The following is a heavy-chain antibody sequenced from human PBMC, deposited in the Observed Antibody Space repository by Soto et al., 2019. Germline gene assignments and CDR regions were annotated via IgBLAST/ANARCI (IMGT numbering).Heavy chain of an antibody. CDR2: IEYNAKNR. J-gene: IGHJ6*02. Sequence: QVQLVESGGGVVQPGTSLRLSRTASGFTFNSYGIHWVRQAPGKGLEWLALIEYNAKNRFYADSVKGRFSISRDNSRNTVYLQVNGLRAEDTAVYYCAREGDDYCSGTRCFHYYGLDVWGQGTTVIASS. V-gene: IGHV3-33*05. D-gene: IGHD2-15*01. CDR1: GFTFNSYG. CDR3: AREGDDYCSGTRCFHYYGLDV.